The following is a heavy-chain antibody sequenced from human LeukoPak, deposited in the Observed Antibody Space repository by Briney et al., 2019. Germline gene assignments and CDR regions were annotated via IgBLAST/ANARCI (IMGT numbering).Heavy chain of an antibody. CDR1: GYTFTSYG. Sequence: ASVKVSCKASGYTFTSYGISWVRQAPGQGLEGMGWISAYNGNTNYAQKLQGRVTMTKDTSTSTAYMELRSLRYDDASVYYSARDSGGYDGDYWGQGTLATVSS. D-gene: IGHD5-12*01. J-gene: IGHJ4*02. V-gene: IGHV1-18*01. CDR3: ARDSGGYDGDY. CDR2: ISAYNGNT.